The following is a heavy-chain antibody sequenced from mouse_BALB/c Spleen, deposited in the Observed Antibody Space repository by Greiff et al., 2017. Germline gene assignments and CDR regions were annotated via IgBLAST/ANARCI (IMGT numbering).Heavy chain of an antibody. V-gene: IGHV5-9-4*01. Sequence: EVMLVESGGGLVKPGGSLKLSCAASGFTFSSYTMSWVRQTPEKRLEWVAEISSGGSYTYYPDTVTGRFTISRDNAKNTLYLEMSSLRSEDTAMYYCASHYYGSSLAWFAYWGQGTLVTVSA. CDR3: ASHYYGSSLAWFAY. D-gene: IGHD1-1*01. J-gene: IGHJ3*01. CDR1: GFTFSSYT. CDR2: ISSGGSYT.